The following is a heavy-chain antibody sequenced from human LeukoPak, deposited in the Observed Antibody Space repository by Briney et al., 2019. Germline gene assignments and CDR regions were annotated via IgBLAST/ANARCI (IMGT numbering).Heavy chain of an antibody. CDR3: AREYTAMGTYGIDY. V-gene: IGHV1-69*06. CDR2: IIPIFGTA. CDR1: GGAFSTYP. J-gene: IGHJ4*02. D-gene: IGHD5-18*01. Sequence: SVKVSCKASGGAFSTYPISWVRQAPGQGLEWMGGIIPIFGTANYAQKFQGRVTITADKSTSTAYMELSSLRSEDTAVYYCAREYTAMGTYGIDYWGQGTLVTVSS.